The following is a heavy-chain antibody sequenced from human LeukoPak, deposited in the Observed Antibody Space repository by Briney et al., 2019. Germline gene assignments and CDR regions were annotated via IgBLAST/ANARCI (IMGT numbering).Heavy chain of an antibody. J-gene: IGHJ6*02. CDR1: GFTFRRYA. V-gene: IGHV3-23*01. CDR2: ISGGGDTT. CDR3: ARGRNLAV. Sequence: GGSLRLSCAASGFTFRRYAMSWVRQAPGKGLAWVSTISGGGDTTYYADSVKGRFTISRDNAKKPLFLQMNSLRVEDTAVYYCARGRNLAVWGQGTTVTVSS.